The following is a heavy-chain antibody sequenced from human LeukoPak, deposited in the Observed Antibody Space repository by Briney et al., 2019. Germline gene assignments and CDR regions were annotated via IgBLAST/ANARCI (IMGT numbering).Heavy chain of an antibody. CDR3: ARVEGYCSGGNCYFGYFDY. J-gene: IGHJ4*02. V-gene: IGHV3-66*01. D-gene: IGHD2-15*01. CDR1: GFTVSSNY. Sequence: GGSLRLSCAASGFTVSSNYMSWVRQAPGKGLEWVSVIYSGGSTYYADSVKGRFTISRDNSKNTLYLQMNSLRAEDTAVYYCARVEGYCSGGNCYFGYFDYWGQGTLVTVSS. CDR2: IYSGGST.